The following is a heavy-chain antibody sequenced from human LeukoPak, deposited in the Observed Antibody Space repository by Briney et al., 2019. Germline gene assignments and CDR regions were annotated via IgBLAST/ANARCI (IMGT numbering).Heavy chain of an antibody. J-gene: IGHJ4*02. CDR3: ARDSAKGKTNY. V-gene: IGHV1-2*02. Sequence: ASVKVSCKASGYIFTDYYIHWVRQAPGQGLEWMGWINPNSGGTNFAQKFQGRVTMTRDTSISTAYMELSRLRSDDTAVYYCARDSAKGKTNYWGQGTLVTVSS. D-gene: IGHD1-1*01. CDR1: GYIFTDYY. CDR2: INPNSGGT.